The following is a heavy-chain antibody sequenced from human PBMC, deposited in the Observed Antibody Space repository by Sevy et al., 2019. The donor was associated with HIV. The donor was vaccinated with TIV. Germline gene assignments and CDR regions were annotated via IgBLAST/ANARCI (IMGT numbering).Heavy chain of an antibody. J-gene: IGHJ4*02. CDR2: IYSGGST. CDR1: GFTVSSNY. V-gene: IGHV3-53*01. CDR3: ARPHFDSSGYFDY. D-gene: IGHD3-22*01. Sequence: GGSLRLSCAASGFTVSSNYMSWVRQAPGKGLEWVSVIYSGGSTYYADSVKGRFTISRDNSKNTLYLQMNSLRAEDTAVYYCARPHFDSSGYFDYWGQGTLVTVSS.